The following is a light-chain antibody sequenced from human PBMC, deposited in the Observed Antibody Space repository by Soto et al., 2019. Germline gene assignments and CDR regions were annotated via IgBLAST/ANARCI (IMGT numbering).Light chain of an antibody. V-gene: IGLV2-14*01. CDR3: SSYTTSATLV. CDR1: SSDVGSYNS. J-gene: IGLJ2*01. CDR2: AVT. Sequence: HSVLTQPASVSGSPGQSIAISCTGTSSDVGSYNSVSWYQQFPGKAPKLILYAVTNRPSGVSNRFSGSKSGNTASLTISGLQAEDEADYFCSSYTTSATLVFGVGTKLTVL.